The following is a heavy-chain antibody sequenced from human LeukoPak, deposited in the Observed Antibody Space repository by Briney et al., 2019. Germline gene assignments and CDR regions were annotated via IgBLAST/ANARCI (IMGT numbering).Heavy chain of an antibody. CDR3: ARPRYSYDSSGYQNWFDP. CDR2: IYYSGST. V-gene: IGHV4-39*01. Sequence: PSETLSLTCTVSGGSISSSSHYWGWIRQPPGKGLEWIGSIYYSGSTYYNPSLKSRVTISVDTSKNQFSLKLSSVTAADTAVYACARPRYSYDSSGYQNWFDPWGQGTLVTVSS. CDR1: GGSISSSSHY. D-gene: IGHD3-22*01. J-gene: IGHJ5*02.